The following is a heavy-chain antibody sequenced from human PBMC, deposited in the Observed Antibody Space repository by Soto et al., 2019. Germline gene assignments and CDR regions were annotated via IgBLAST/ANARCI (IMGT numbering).Heavy chain of an antibody. CDR3: ARDCTNGVCYTSYHYGMEV. J-gene: IGHJ6*02. V-gene: IGHV6-1*01. CDR2: TYYRSKWYN. CDR1: GGSVSSNSAA. Sequence: SQTLSLTCAISGGSVSSNSAAWNWIRKSPSRGLEWLGRTYYRSKWYNDYAVSVKSRININPDTSKNQFSLQLNSVTPEDTAVYYCARDCTNGVCYTSYHYGMEVWGQGTTVTVSS. D-gene: IGHD2-8*01.